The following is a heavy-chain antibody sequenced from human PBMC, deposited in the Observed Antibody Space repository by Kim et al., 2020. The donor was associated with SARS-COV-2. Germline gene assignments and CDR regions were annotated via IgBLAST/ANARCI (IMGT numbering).Heavy chain of an antibody. V-gene: IGHV3-48*03. CDR3: ARDGKGAGSWYDY. CDR2: ISSSGSTI. CDR1: GFTFSSYE. Sequence: GGSLRLSCAASGFTFSSYEMNWVRQAPGKGLEWVSYISSSGSTIYYADSGKGRFTISRDNAKNSLYLQMNSLRAEDTAVYYCARDGKGAGSWYDYWGQGTLVTVSS. D-gene: IGHD6-13*01. J-gene: IGHJ4*02.